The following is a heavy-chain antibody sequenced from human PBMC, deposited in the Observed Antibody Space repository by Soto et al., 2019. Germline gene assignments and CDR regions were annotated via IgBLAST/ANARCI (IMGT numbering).Heavy chain of an antibody. CDR1: GFMFSSFA. Sequence: EVQILESGGGMVQPGGSLRLSCAGSGFMFSSFAMTWVRQAPGKGLEWVSTTRSNGEHTYYADSVKGRFTISRDNFKNTVYLQMNSLRAEDTALYYCAKDRVLPGIVTQEMPSWGQGTLVTVSS. CDR3: AKDRVLPGIVTQEMPS. V-gene: IGHV3-23*01. J-gene: IGHJ5*02. D-gene: IGHD2-21*01. CDR2: TRSNGEHT.